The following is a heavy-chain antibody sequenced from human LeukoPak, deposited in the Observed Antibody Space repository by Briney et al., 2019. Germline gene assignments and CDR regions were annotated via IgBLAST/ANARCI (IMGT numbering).Heavy chain of an antibody. J-gene: IGHJ6*02. CDR1: GYTFTSYG. CDR2: ISAYNGNT. Sequence: ASVKVSCKASGYTFTSYGISWVRQAPGQGLEWMGWISAYNGNTNYAQKLQGRVTMTTDTSTSTAYMELRSLRSDDTAVYYCASMTRVAPKDYYYGMDVWGQGTTVTVSS. V-gene: IGHV1-18*01. CDR3: ASMTRVAPKDYYYGMDV. D-gene: IGHD3-16*01.